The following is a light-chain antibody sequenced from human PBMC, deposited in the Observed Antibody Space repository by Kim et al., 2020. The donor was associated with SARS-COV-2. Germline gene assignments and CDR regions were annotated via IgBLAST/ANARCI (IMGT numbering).Light chain of an antibody. Sequence: ASGGDRVTVTCRASQSISSWLDWYQQKPGKVPKLLIYKASSLESGVPSRFSGSGSGTEFTLTISSLQPDDFATYYCQQYNTYSRTFGGGTKVDIK. CDR1: QSISSW. J-gene: IGKJ4*01. V-gene: IGKV1-5*03. CDR2: KAS. CDR3: QQYNTYSRT.